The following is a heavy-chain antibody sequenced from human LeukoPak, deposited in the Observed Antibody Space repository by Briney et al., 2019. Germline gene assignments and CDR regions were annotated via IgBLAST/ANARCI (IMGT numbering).Heavy chain of an antibody. CDR3: ARDKNHYDTRGDF. D-gene: IGHD3-22*01. CDR1: GYTFTSFG. J-gene: IGHJ4*02. V-gene: IGHV1-18*01. Sequence: ASVKVSCKASGYTFTSFGISWVRQAPGQGLEWMGWISPYNGNTNYPQKVQGRITVTTDTSTSTAYMELRSLRSDDTAVYYCARDKNHYDTRGDFWGQGTLVTVST. CDR2: ISPYNGNT.